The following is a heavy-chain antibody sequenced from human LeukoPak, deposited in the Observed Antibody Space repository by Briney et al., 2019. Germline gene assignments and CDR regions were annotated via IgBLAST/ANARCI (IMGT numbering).Heavy chain of an antibody. CDR2: INHSGST. Sequence: SETLSLTCTVSGGSISSYYWSWIRQPPGKGLEWIGEINHSGSTNYNPSLKSRVTISVDTSKNQFSLKLSSVTAADTAVYYCARKGGYCSGGSCYSSLYYFDYWGQGTLVTVSS. J-gene: IGHJ4*02. D-gene: IGHD2-15*01. CDR1: GGSISSYY. V-gene: IGHV4-34*01. CDR3: ARKGGYCSGGSCYSSLYYFDY.